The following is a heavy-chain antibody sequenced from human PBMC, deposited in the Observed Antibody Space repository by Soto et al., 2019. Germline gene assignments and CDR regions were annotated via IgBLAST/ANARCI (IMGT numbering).Heavy chain of an antibody. CDR1: GGSFTSNNW. V-gene: IGHV4-4*02. D-gene: IGHD1-7*01. Sequence: SETLSLTCAVSGGSFTSNNWWTWVRQPPGQGLEWIGEIYRTGSTNYNPSLKSRVTISLDKSKNQFSLKVTSLTAADTAVYYCASRDPGTSVDYWGQGTLVTVSS. J-gene: IGHJ4*02. CDR3: ASRDPGTSVDY. CDR2: IYRTGST.